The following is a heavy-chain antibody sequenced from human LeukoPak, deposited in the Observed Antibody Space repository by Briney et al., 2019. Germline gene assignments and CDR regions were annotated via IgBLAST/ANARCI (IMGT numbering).Heavy chain of an antibody. J-gene: IGHJ3*02. CDR3: ARASSKQLAGYLPDGFVI. CDR1: GFTFSSYS. CDR2: ISSSGTYV. Sequence: GGSLRLSCAASGFTFSSYSMNWVRQAPGKGLEWVSSISSSGTYVYYADSVKGRFTISSDNAKNSLFLQMNSLGADDAAVYCCARASSKQLAGYLPDGFVIWGQGTMVTASS. D-gene: IGHD3-9*01. V-gene: IGHV3-21*01.